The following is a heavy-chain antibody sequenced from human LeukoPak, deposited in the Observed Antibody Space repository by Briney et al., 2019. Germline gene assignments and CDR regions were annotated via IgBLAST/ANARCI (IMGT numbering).Heavy chain of an antibody. CDR2: MNPNSGNT. CDR3: ASAFFWSGYYSNYYGMDV. V-gene: IGHV1-8*01. D-gene: IGHD3-3*01. Sequence: GASVTVSCKASGYTFTSYDINWVRQATGQGLEWMGWMNPNSGNTGYAQKFQGRVTMTRNTSISTAYMELSSLRSEDTAVYYCASAFFWSGYYSNYYGMDVWGQGTTVTVSS. CDR1: GYTFTSYD. J-gene: IGHJ6*02.